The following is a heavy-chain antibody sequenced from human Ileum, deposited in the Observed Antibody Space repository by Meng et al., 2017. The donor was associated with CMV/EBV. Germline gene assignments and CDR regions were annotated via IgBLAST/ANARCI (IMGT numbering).Heavy chain of an antibody. J-gene: IGHJ4*02. CDR1: GYTFTDNF. V-gene: IGHV1-2*06. D-gene: IGHD2-21*02. CDR2: ISGNNGNT. CDR3: ARDLVVVAAPGDS. Sequence: ASGYTFTDNFMHWVRQAPGQGLEWMGRISGNNGNTRYARKFQGRVTMTRDTSTSTVYMELDRLTSDDTAVYYCARDLVVVAAPGDSWGQGTLVTVSS.